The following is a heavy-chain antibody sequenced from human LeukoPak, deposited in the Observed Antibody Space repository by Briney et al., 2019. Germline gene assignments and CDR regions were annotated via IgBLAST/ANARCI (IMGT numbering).Heavy chain of an antibody. CDR2: IYYSGST. CDR3: ARGGIVGLFYFDY. CDR1: GGSISSGGYY. D-gene: IGHD3-22*01. Sequence: SQTLSLTCTVSGGSISSGGYYWSWIRQHPGKGLEWIGYIYYSGSTSYNPSLKSRVTISVDTSKNQFSLKLSSVTAADTAVYYCARGGIVGLFYFDYWGQGTLVTVSS. V-gene: IGHV4-31*03. J-gene: IGHJ4*02.